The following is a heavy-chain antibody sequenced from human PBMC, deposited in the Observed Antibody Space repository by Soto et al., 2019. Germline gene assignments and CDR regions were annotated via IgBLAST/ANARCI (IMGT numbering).Heavy chain of an antibody. CDR2: ISGSGGST. CDR1: GFTFSSYA. V-gene: IGHV3-23*01. Sequence: PGGSLRLSCAASGFTFSSYAMSWVRQAPGKGLEWVSAISGSGGSTYYADSVKGRFTISRDNSKNTLYLQMNSLRAEDTAVYYCARDLTKYYYDSSGTFCFDYWGQGTLVTVSS. J-gene: IGHJ4*02. CDR3: ARDLTKYYYDSSGTFCFDY. D-gene: IGHD3-22*01.